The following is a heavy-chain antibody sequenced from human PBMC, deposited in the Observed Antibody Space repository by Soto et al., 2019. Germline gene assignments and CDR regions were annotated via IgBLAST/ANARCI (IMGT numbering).Heavy chain of an antibody. CDR3: ATSGESNFDY. V-gene: IGHV1-69*02. J-gene: IGHJ4*02. Sequence: QVQLVQSGAEVKNPGSSVKVSCKAAGGTFSRYTISWVRQAPGQGLEWMGRIIPLFGVANYAQKFQGRVTITADKSTSTAYMELNSLRSEDTAVYHCATSGESNFDYWGQGTLVTVSS. CDR1: GGTFSRYT. CDR2: IIPLFGVA. D-gene: IGHD3-16*01.